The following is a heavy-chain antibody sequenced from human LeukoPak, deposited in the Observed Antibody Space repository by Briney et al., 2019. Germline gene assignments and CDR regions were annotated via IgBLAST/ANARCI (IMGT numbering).Heavy chain of an antibody. Sequence: PGGSLRLSCAASGFTFSSYDMHWVRQATGKGLEWVSAIGTAGDPYYPGSVKGRFTISRENAKNSLYLQMNSLRAGDTAVYYCARGRYCSSTSCYEGGYYGVDVWGKGTTVTVSS. V-gene: IGHV3-13*05. CDR1: GFTFSSYD. J-gene: IGHJ6*04. CDR2: IGTAGDP. D-gene: IGHD2-2*01. CDR3: ARGRYCSSTSCYEGGYYGVDV.